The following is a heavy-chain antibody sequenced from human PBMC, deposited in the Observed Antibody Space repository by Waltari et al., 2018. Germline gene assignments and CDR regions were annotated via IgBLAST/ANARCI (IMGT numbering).Heavy chain of an antibody. Sequence: EVQLVESGGGLVKPGGSLRLSCVASEFTFSSYSMNWVRQAPGKGLGWVSSISSSGGHKFYAAGMEGRFTISRDNAKNSLYLQMNSLRAEDTAVYYCATSEYQLVLVDEYWGQGTLVTVSS. CDR2: ISSSGGHK. J-gene: IGHJ4*02. CDR3: ATSEYQLVLVDEY. D-gene: IGHD2-2*01. CDR1: EFTFSSYS. V-gene: IGHV3-21*01.